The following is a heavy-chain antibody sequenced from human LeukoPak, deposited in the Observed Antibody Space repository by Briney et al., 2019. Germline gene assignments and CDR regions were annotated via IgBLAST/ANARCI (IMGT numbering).Heavy chain of an antibody. CDR3: ASGYGSGSYGAFDI. Sequence: GGSLRLSCAASGFTFSSYAMHRVRQAPGKGLEWVAVISYDGSNKYYADSVKGRFTISRDNSKNTLYLQMNSLRAEDTAVYYCASGYGSGSYGAFDIWGQGTMVTVSS. V-gene: IGHV3-30*04. J-gene: IGHJ3*02. CDR2: ISYDGSNK. D-gene: IGHD3-10*01. CDR1: GFTFSSYA.